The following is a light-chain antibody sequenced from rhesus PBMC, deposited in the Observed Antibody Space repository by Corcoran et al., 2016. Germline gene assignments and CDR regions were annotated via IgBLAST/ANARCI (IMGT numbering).Light chain of an antibody. CDR2: AAS. V-gene: IGKV1S13*01. CDR1: QAITTW. J-gene: IGKJ3*01. CDR3: LQHNSYPLT. Sequence: DIQMTQSPSSLPAFLGDRVTITCRASQAITTWLAWYHQKPGKAPKLLIYAASSLESGVPSRFSGSGSGTEFTLTIGSHQPEDFAAYYCLQHNSYPLTFGPGTKLDIK.